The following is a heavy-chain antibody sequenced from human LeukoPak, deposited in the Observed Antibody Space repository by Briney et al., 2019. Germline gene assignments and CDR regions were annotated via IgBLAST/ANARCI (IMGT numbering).Heavy chain of an antibody. Sequence: PGRSLRLSCAASGFTVSSHYMSWVRQAPGKGLEWVSVIYSGGSRYYADSVKGRFTISRDNSKNTVYLQVNSLRADDTAVYYCARSQAAAAGPDYWGQGTLVTVSS. J-gene: IGHJ4*02. CDR3: ARSQAAAAGPDY. D-gene: IGHD6-13*01. CDR2: IYSGGSR. V-gene: IGHV3-66*01. CDR1: GFTVSSHY.